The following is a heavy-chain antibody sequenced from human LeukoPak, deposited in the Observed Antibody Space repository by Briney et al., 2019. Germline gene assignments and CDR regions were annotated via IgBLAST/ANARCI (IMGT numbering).Heavy chain of an antibody. CDR3: ARGYCSGGSCYLGQYYFDY. D-gene: IGHD2-15*01. CDR2: ISSSGSTI. V-gene: IGHV3-48*03. J-gene: IGHJ4*02. Sequence: GGSLRFSCAASGFTFSSYEMNWVRQAPGKGLEWVSYISSSGSTIYYADSVKGRFTISRDNAKNSLYLQMNSLRAEDTAVYYCARGYCSGGSCYLGQYYFDYWGQGTLVTVSS. CDR1: GFTFSSYE.